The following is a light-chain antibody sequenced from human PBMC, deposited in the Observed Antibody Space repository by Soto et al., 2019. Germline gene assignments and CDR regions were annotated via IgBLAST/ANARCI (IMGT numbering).Light chain of an antibody. J-gene: IGLJ3*02. Sequence: QAVVTQSPSASASLGASVKLTCTLSSGHSSYAIAWHQQQPEKGPRYLMKLNSDGSHSKGDGIPDRFSGSSSGAERYLTISSVQSEDEADYYCQTWGTGPWVFGGGTKLTVL. CDR1: SGHSSYA. CDR2: LNSDGSH. V-gene: IGLV4-69*01. CDR3: QTWGTGPWV.